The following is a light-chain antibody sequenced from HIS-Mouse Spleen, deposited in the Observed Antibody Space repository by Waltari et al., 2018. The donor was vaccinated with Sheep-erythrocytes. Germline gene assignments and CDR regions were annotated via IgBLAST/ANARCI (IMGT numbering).Light chain of an antibody. Sequence: QSALTQPPPASGSPGQSVTISCTGTSSDVGGYNYVSWYQQHPGKAPKLTIYEVSKRPSGVPDRFSGSKSGNTASLTVSGLQAEDEADYYCSSYAGSNNWVFGGGTKLTVL. V-gene: IGLV2-8*01. CDR2: EVS. J-gene: IGLJ3*02. CDR3: SSYAGSNNWV. CDR1: SSDVGGYNY.